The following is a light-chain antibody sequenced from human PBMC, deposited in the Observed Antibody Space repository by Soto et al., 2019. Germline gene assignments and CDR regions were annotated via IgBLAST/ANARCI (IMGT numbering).Light chain of an antibody. J-gene: IGLJ2*01. CDR3: NSYTGGSTHVV. CDR1: SSDVGGYNY. V-gene: IGLV2-14*01. Sequence: QSALTQPASVSGSPGQSIAISCTGTSSDVGGYNYVSWYQQRPGKAPKLIIYDVYYRPSGVSDRFSGSKSGNTASLIISGLQAEDEGYYYCNSYTGGSTHVVFGGGTKLTVL. CDR2: DVY.